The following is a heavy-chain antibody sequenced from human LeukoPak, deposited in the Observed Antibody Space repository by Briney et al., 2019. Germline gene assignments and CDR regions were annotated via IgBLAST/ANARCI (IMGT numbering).Heavy chain of an antibody. J-gene: IGHJ5*02. D-gene: IGHD3-10*01. Sequence: GGSLRLSCAASGFTFSSYAVTWVRQAPGKGLEWVSSISDSGGSTYYADSVKGRFTISRDNSKNTLYLQMNSLRAEDTAVYYCAKSGSGTHRLNWFDPWGQGTLVTVSS. CDR1: GFTFSSYA. V-gene: IGHV3-23*01. CDR2: ISDSGGST. CDR3: AKSGSGTHRLNWFDP.